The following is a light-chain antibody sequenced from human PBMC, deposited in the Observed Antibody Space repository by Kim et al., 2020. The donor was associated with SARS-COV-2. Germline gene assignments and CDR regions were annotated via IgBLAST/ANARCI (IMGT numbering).Light chain of an antibody. V-gene: IGLV3-1*01. CDR1: KLGDRY. Sequence: VSPGQTASITCSGDKLGDRYANWYRQKPGQSPVLVIYEDTKRPSGFPERFSGSSTGNTATLTISGTQAMDEADYYCQSWDSATDWVFGGGTQLTVL. CDR2: EDT. CDR3: QSWDSATDWV. J-gene: IGLJ3*02.